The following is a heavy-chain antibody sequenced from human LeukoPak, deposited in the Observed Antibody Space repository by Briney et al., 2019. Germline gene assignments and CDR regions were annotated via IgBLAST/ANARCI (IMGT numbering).Heavy chain of an antibody. D-gene: IGHD1-26*01. CDR2: TYPGDSDT. CDR3: ARYSGSYLITYYYYYYMDV. CDR1: GSIFTSYW. Sequence: NLGESLKISCKGSGSIFTSYWIGWGRQLPGKGLEWMGITYPGDSDTRDSPSFEGEVTISADKSISPAYLQWSSLKASDTAMYYCARYSGSYLITYYYYYYMDVWGKGTTVTVSS. J-gene: IGHJ6*03. V-gene: IGHV5-51*01.